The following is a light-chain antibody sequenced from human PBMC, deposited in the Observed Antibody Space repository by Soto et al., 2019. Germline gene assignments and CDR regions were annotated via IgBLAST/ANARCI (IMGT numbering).Light chain of an antibody. CDR2: YAS. CDR3: QQRSSWPPT. CDR1: QSVSND. Sequence: EIVLTQSPATLSLSPGERATLSCRASQSVSNDLVWYHQKPGQAPRLVIYYASNRASGIPARFSGSGSGTDFTLTISSLEPEDFAVHYCQQRSSWPPTFGGGTKVEFK. J-gene: IGKJ4*01. V-gene: IGKV3-11*01.